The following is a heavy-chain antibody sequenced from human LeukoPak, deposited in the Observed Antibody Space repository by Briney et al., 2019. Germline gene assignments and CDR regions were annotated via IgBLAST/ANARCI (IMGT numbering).Heavy chain of an antibody. CDR1: GGSISSYY. J-gene: IGHJ3*02. CDR3: AGGRYFDWLLDAFHI. CDR2: IYTSGST. V-gene: IGHV4-4*07. Sequence: SETLSLTCTVSGGSISSYYWSWIRQPAGKGLEWIGHIYTSGSTNYNPSLKSRVTMSVDTSKNQFSLNLSSVTAADTAVYYCAGGRYFDWLLDAFHIWGQGTMVTVSS. D-gene: IGHD3-9*01.